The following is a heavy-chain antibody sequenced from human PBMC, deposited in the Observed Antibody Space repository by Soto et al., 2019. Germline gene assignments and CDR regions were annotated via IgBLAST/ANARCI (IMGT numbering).Heavy chain of an antibody. Sequence: TLGLTCTVSGDSIRSGGYYWSWIRQHPGKGLEWIGYIYYSGSTYNNPSLKSRVDISVDTSKNQLSLKLSSVTAADTAIYYCAREITMKGWFDPWGQGTLVTVSS. J-gene: IGHJ5*02. CDR1: GDSIRSGGYY. D-gene: IGHD3-22*01. CDR2: IYYSGST. CDR3: AREITMKGWFDP. V-gene: IGHV4-31*03.